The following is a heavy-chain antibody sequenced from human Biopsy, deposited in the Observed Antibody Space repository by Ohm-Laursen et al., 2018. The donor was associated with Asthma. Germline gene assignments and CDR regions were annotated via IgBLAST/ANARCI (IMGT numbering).Heavy chain of an antibody. V-gene: IGHV1-69*01. Sequence: SSVKVSCKAPGGTFSNFAISWVRQAPGQGLEWLGGLMTVFGTTNYAQKFQGRVTITADESTSTAYMEVTSLRSEDTAIYYCASDFPKDYVRYNFQFWGQGTLVTVSS. D-gene: IGHD4-17*01. J-gene: IGHJ4*02. CDR2: LMTVFGTT. CDR3: ASDFPKDYVRYNFQF. CDR1: GGTFSNFA.